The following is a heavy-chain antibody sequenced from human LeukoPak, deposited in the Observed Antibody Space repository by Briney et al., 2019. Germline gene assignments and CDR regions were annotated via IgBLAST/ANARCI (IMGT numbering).Heavy chain of an antibody. Sequence: GGSLRLSCAASGFTFGNYAMSWVRRAPGKGLDWVSAISGPAFTTYYAASVKGRFTVSRDNSKETLYLQMNSLTAEDTAVYYCAKAGVELATISPFDIWGQGTMVTVSS. CDR1: GFTFGNYA. CDR2: ISGPAFTT. J-gene: IGHJ3*02. CDR3: AKAGVELATISPFDI. D-gene: IGHD5-24*01. V-gene: IGHV3-23*01.